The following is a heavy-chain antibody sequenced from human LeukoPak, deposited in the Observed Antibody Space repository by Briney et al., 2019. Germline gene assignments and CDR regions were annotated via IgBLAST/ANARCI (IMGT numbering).Heavy chain of an antibody. CDR1: GYTFTGYY. CDR3: ARVAGVAASPEVDY. J-gene: IGHJ4*02. CDR2: INPNSGGT. Sequence: ASVKVSCKASGYTFTGYYTHWVRQAPGQGLEWMGWINPNSGGTNYAQKFQGRVTMTRDTSISTAYMELSRLRSDDTAVYYCARVAGVAASPEVDYWGQGTLVTVSS. V-gene: IGHV1-2*02. D-gene: IGHD2-15*01.